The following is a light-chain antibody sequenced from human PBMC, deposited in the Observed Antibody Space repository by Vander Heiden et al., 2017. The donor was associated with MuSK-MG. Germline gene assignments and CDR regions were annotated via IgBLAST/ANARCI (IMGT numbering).Light chain of an antibody. V-gene: IGKV1-39*01. J-gene: IGKJ3*01. CDR1: QSISSY. CDR3: QESDSIPRT. Sequence: DMQMTQSPSSLSASVGDRVTITCRASQSISSYLNWYQQKPGKAPKLLIYAASSLHSGVPSRFSGSGYGTDFTLTISMLQPEDFTTYYCQESDSIPRTFGHGTKVDIK. CDR2: AAS.